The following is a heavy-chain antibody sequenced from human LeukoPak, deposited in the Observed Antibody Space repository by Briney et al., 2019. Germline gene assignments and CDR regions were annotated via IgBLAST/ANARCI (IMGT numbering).Heavy chain of an antibody. CDR1: AGTLNSLA. V-gene: IGHV1-69*04. Sequence: ASVKVSCKASAGTLNSLAISGVGQAPGQGVECLERIIPLLEIANYAQKFEERITITADKATSTSYMELSSLRPDDTAMYFCAREHRIQSDLWYFDLSGRGTLVVVSS. D-gene: IGHD5-24*01. J-gene: IGHJ2*01. CDR2: IIPLLEIA. CDR3: AREHRIQSDLWYFDL.